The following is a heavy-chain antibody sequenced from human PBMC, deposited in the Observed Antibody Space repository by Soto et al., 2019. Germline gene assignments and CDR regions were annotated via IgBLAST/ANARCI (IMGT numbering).Heavy chain of an antibody. CDR3: TALDIVATSDFDY. CDR1: GFTFCNAW. V-gene: IGHV3-15*07. Sequence: PGGSLRLSCAASGFTFCNAWMNWVRQAPGKGLEWVGRIKSKTDGGTTDYAAPVKGRFTISRDDSKNTLYLQMNSLKTEDTAVYYCTALDIVATSDFDYWGQGTLVTVSS. J-gene: IGHJ4*02. CDR2: IKSKTDGGTT. D-gene: IGHD5-12*01.